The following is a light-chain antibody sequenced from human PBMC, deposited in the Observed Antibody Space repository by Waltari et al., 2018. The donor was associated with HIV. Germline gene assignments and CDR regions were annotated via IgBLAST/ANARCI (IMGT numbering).Light chain of an antibody. V-gene: IGLV3-21*02. CDR3: QVWDESNEQVV. CDR2: EYS. Sequence: YVLTQPPSVSVAPGQTARITCGGDNIAGRKVHWYQRRPGQAPALVVFEYSDRPSGIPERFSGSISGNTATLIISRVEDGDEADYYCQVWDESNEQVVFGGGTRLTVL. J-gene: IGLJ2*01. CDR1: NIAGRK.